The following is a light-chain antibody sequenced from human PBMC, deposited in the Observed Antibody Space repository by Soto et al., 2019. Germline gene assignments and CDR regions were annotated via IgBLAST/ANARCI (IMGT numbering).Light chain of an antibody. CDR2: EGS. CDR3: CSYAGGYSWL. Sequence: QSALTQPASVSGSPGQSITISCTGTSSDVGNYNLVSWYQQHPDKAPKLMIYEGSKRPSGVSNRFSGSKSGNTASLTISGLQAEDEADYYCCSYAGGYSWLFGGGTKVTVL. J-gene: IGLJ3*02. V-gene: IGLV2-23*01. CDR1: SSDVGNYNL.